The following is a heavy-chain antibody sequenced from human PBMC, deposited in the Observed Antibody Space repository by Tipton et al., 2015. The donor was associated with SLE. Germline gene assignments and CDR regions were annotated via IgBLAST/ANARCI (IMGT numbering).Heavy chain of an antibody. CDR1: GGSISSSSYY. CDR3: ARIYAAGDYYYGMDV. V-gene: IGHV4-61*01. D-gene: IGHD6-13*01. Sequence: TLSLTCTVSGGSISSSSYYWSWIRQPPGKGLEWIGYIYYSGSTNYNPSLKSRVTISVDTSKNQFSLKLSSVTAADTAVYYCARIYAAGDYYYGMDVWGQGTTVTVSS. CDR2: IYYSGST. J-gene: IGHJ6*02.